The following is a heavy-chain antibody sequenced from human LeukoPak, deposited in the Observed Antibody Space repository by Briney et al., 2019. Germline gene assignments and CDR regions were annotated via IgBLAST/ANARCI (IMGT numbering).Heavy chain of an antibody. V-gene: IGHV3-11*01. J-gene: IGHJ4*02. CDR3: ARDGTYYDFWSGYHDFDY. Sequence: PGGSLRLSCAASGFTFSDYYMSWIRQAPGKGLEWVSYISSSGSTIYYADSVKGRFTISRDNAKNSLYLQMNSLRAKDTAVYYCARDGTYYDFWSGYHDFDYWGQGTLVTVSS. CDR1: GFTFSDYY. D-gene: IGHD3-3*01. CDR2: ISSSGSTI.